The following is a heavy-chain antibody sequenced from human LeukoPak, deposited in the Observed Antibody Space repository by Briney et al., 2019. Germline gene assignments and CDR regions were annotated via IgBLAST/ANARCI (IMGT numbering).Heavy chain of an antibody. V-gene: IGHV1-46*01. CDR3: ARDQGYCSSTSCYQEDDY. CDR2: INPSGGST. J-gene: IGHJ4*02. D-gene: IGHD2-2*01. Sequence: ASVKVSCKASGYTFTSYYMHWVRQAPGQGLEWMGIINPSGGSTSYAQKFKGRVTMTRDTSTSTVYMELSSLRSEDTAVYYCARDQGYCSSTSCYQEDDYWGQGTLVTVSS. CDR1: GYTFTSYY.